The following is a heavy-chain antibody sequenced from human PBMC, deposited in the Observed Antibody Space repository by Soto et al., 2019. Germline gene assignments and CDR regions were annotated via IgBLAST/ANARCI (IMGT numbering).Heavy chain of an antibody. Sequence: EVQLVESGGGLVQPGGSLRLSCAASEFTFSNFWMTWVRQAPGKGLEWVANIKEDGSEKYYVDSVKGRFTISRDSAKNTLYLQMESLRAEDTAVYYCARLRKGGYCDFWGQGSLVTVST. CDR3: ARLRKGGYCDF. V-gene: IGHV3-7*03. CDR2: IKEDGSEK. D-gene: IGHD1-26*01. CDR1: EFTFSNFW. J-gene: IGHJ4*02.